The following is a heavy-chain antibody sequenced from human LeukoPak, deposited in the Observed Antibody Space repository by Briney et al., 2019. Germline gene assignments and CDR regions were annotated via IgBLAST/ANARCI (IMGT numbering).Heavy chain of an antibody. J-gene: IGHJ4*02. CDR3: ARGFGLWLIWFDY. CDR2: INHSGST. V-gene: IGHV4-34*01. CDR1: GFTFSSYS. Sequence: PGGSLRLSCAASGFTFSSYSMNWVRQPPGKGLEWIGEINHSGSTNYNPSLKSRVTISVDTSKNQFSLKLSSVTAADTAVYYCARGFGLWLIWFDYWGQGTLVTVSS. D-gene: IGHD5-18*01.